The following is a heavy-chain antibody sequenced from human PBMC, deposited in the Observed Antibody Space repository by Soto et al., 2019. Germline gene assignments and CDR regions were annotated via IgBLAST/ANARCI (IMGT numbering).Heavy chain of an antibody. CDR3: ARAYYCSSTSCQTGGYMDV. Sequence: PSETLSLTCTVSGGSISSGGYYWSWIRQHPGKGLEWIGEINHSGSTNYNPSLKSRVTISVDTSKNQFSLKLSSVTAADTAVYYCARAYYCSSTSCQTGGYMDVWGKGTTVTVSS. J-gene: IGHJ6*03. CDR1: GGSISSGGYY. CDR2: INHSGST. D-gene: IGHD2-2*01. V-gene: IGHV4-39*07.